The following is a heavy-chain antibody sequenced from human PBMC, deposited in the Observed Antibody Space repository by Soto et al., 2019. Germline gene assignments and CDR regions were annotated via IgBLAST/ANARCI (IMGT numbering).Heavy chain of an antibody. V-gene: IGHV3-23*01. CDR1: GFTFSSYA. CDR3: AKATPRTLYSFDF. CDR2: ISTSGGST. Sequence: EVQLLESGGGLVQPGGSLRLSCAASGFTFSSYAMNWVRQAPGKGLEWVSVISTSGGSTNYADSVQGRFAISRDNSKNSLYLQINSLRADDTAVYYCAKATPRTLYSFDFWGQGTLVTVSS. J-gene: IGHJ4*02.